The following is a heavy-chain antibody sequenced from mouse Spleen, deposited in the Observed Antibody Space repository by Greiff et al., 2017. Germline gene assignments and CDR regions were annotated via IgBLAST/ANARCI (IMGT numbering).Heavy chain of an antibody. Sequence: EVQLQESGPGLVKPSQSLSLTCSVTGYSITSGYYWNWIRQFPGNKLEWMGYISYDGSNNYNPSLKNRISITRDTSKNQFFLKLNSVTTEDTATYYCARDGDDYLFAYWGQGTLVTVSA. CDR3: ARDGDDYLFAY. CDR1: GYSITSGYY. D-gene: IGHD2-4*01. J-gene: IGHJ3*01. V-gene: IGHV3-6*01. CDR2: ISYDGSN.